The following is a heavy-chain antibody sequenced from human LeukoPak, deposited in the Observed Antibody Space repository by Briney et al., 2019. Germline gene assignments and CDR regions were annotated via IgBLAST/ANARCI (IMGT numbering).Heavy chain of an antibody. CDR2: ISGGGGST. D-gene: IGHD2-2*01. CDR3: AKGIVPAPNGAFEI. J-gene: IGHJ3*02. Sequence: GGSLRLSCAASGFTFSTYAMSWVRQAPGKGLEWVSSISGGGGSTYYAGSVKSRFTISRDNSKNTLYLQMNSLRAEDTAVYYCAKGIVPAPNGAFEIWGQGTMVTVSS. CDR1: GFTFSTYA. V-gene: IGHV3-23*01.